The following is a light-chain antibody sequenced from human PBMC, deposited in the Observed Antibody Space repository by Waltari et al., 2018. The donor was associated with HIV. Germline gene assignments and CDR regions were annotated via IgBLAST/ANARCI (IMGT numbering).Light chain of an antibody. CDR1: QGISNY. V-gene: IGKV1-9*01. J-gene: IGKJ3*01. Sequence: DIQLTQSPSFLSASVGDTVIITCRASQGISNYLAWYQQEPGKAPKLLVYAASTLQSGVPSRFGGSEPGTDLTLTISSLQPKDFATYYCLQSRSFPFTFGPGTKWISN. CDR2: AAS. CDR3: LQSRSFPFT.